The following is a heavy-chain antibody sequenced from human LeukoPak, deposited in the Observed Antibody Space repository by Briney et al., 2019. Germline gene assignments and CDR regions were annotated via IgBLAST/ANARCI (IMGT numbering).Heavy chain of an antibody. CDR3: TTLQMYYYDSSGYYFFDY. CDR1: GFTFNNAW. J-gene: IGHJ4*02. CDR2: IKSKTDGGTT. Sequence: PGGSLRLSCAASGFTFNNAWMNWVRQAPRKGLEWVGRIKSKTDGGTTEYAAPVRGRFTISRDDSRNTLHLQMNSLKTEDTAVYSCTTLQMYYYDSSGYYFFDYWGQGTLVTVSS. V-gene: IGHV3-15*01. D-gene: IGHD3-22*01.